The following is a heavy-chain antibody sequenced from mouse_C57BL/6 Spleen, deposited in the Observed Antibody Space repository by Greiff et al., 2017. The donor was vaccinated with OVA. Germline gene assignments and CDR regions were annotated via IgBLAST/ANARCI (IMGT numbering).Heavy chain of an antibody. CDR3: TTVYYGSKDFDY. CDR1: GFNIKDYY. D-gene: IGHD1-1*01. J-gene: IGHJ2*01. CDR2: IDPEDGDT. Sequence: VQLQQSGAELVRPGASVKLSCTASGFNIKDYYMHWVKQRPEQGLEWIGRIDPEDGDTEYAPKFQGKATMTADTSSNTAYLQLSSLTSEDTAVYYCTTVYYGSKDFDYWGQGTTLTVSS. V-gene: IGHV14-1*01.